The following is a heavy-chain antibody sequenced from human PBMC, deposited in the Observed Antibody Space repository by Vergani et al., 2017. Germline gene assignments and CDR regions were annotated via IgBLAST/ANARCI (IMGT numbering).Heavy chain of an antibody. CDR2: INPSGGST. CDR3: ARDLPGMITFGGARDAFDI. Sequence: QVQLVQSGAEVKKPGASVKVSCKASGYTFTSYYMHWVRQAPGQGLEWMGIINPSGGSTSYAQKFQGRVTMTRDTSTSTVYMELSSLRSEDTAVYYCARDLPGMITFGGARDAFDIWGQGTMVTVSS. D-gene: IGHD3-16*01. V-gene: IGHV1-46*01. J-gene: IGHJ3*02. CDR1: GYTFTSYY.